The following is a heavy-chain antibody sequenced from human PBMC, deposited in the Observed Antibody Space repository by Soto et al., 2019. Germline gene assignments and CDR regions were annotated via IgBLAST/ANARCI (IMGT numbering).Heavy chain of an antibody. CDR2: IIPIFGTA. Sequence: SVKVSCKASGGTFSSYAISWVRQAPGQGLEWMGGIIPIFGTANYAQKFQGRVTITADESTSTAYMELSSLRSEDTAVYYCARDRGSSWPHGAEYFQHWGQGTLVTVSS. CDR3: ARDRGSSWPHGAEYFQH. CDR1: GGTFSSYA. V-gene: IGHV1-69*13. D-gene: IGHD6-13*01. J-gene: IGHJ1*01.